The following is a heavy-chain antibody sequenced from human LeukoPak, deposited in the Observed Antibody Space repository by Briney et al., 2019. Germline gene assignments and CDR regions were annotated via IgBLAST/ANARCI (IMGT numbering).Heavy chain of an antibody. J-gene: IGHJ4*02. CDR1: GYTFTNYG. Sequence: ASVKVSCKASGYTFTNYGINWVRHAPGQGLEWMGWISAYNGNTNYAQKLQGRVTMTTDTSTSTAYMELRSLRSDDTAVYYCARDLDQYSGRFGGFGHDFWGQGTLVTVSS. V-gene: IGHV1-18*01. CDR2: ISAYNGNT. D-gene: IGHD1-26*01. CDR3: ARDLDQYSGRFGGFGHDF.